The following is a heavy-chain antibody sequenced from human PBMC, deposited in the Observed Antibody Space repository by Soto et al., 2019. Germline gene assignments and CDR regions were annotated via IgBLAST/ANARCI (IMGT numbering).Heavy chain of an antibody. Sequence: GGALRLSCAASGFTFSIYGMTWVRQAPGKGLQWVSAITGSGATTYYADSVKGRFTISRDNSENTLYLQMNSLRAEDTGVYYCAKYWSGYYSDYWGQGTLVTVSS. CDR1: GFTFSIYG. D-gene: IGHD3-3*01. CDR3: AKYWSGYYSDY. CDR2: ITGSGATT. V-gene: IGHV3-23*01. J-gene: IGHJ4*02.